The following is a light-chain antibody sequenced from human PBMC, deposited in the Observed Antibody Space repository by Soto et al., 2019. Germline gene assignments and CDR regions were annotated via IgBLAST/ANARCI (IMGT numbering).Light chain of an antibody. V-gene: IGLV2-14*01. CDR2: DVS. CDR3: SSYTSSSTLDV. CDR1: SSDVGGYNY. Sequence: QSVRTQPASGSGSPGQSITISCTGTSSDVGGYNYVSWYQQHPGKAPKLMIYDVSNRPSGVSNRFSGSKSGNTASLTISGLQAEDEADYYCSSYTSSSTLDVFGTGTKSPS. J-gene: IGLJ1*01.